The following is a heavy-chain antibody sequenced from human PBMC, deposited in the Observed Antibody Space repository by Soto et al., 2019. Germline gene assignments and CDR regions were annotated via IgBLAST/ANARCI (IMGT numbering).Heavy chain of an antibody. J-gene: IGHJ4*02. CDR2: IIPIFGTA. Sequence: SVKVSFKASGGTFSSYPISWVRQAPGQGLEWMGGIIPIFGTANYAQRFQGRVTITADESTSTAYMELSSLRSDDTAVYYCARVWCSGGSCYFDYWGQRTLVTVSS. V-gene: IGHV1-69*13. CDR1: GGTFSSYP. CDR3: ARVWCSGGSCYFDY. D-gene: IGHD2-15*01.